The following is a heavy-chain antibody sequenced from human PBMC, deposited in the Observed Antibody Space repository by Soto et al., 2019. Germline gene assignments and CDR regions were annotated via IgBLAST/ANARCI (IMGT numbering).Heavy chain of an antibody. CDR3: SAFFWNDFYIKYYYYHMSV. CDR2: IKSKIDDETI. Sequence: GGSLRLSCVASGFIFDNAWMTWVRQAPGKGLEWVGRIKSKIDDETIDYGPPVKGRFTISRDDSKNTLYLQMNSLKTEDTAVYYCSAFFWNDFYIKYYYYHMSVWGQGTTVTVSS. CDR1: GFIFDNAW. J-gene: IGHJ6*02. D-gene: IGHD3-3*01. V-gene: IGHV3-15*01.